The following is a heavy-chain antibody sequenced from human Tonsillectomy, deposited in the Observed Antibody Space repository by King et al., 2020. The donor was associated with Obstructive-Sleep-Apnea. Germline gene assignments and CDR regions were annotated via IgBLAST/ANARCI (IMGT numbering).Heavy chain of an antibody. J-gene: IGHJ5*02. CDR2: ISRSGGNT. D-gene: IGHD2-2*01. V-gene: IGHV3-23*04. Sequence: VQLVESGGGLVQPGGSLRLSCAASGFTFNTYVMSWVRQAPGKGLEWVSSISRSGGNTYYTDSVKGRFTISRDNSKNTLYLQMNSLRAEDTAIYYCAKVNTPTPSRRRDKIVVVPVAIGWFDPWGQGTLVTVSS. CDR3: AKVNTPTPSRRRDKIVVVPVAIGWFDP. CDR1: GFTFNTYV.